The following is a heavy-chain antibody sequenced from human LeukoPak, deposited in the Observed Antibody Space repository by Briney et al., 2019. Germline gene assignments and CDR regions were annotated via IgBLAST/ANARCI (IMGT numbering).Heavy chain of an antibody. CDR2: IYYSGST. Sequence: SETLSLTCTVSGGSISSSSYYWGWIRQPPGKGLEWIGSIYYSGSTYYNPSLKSRVTISVDTSKNQFSLKLSSVTAADTAVYYCARDRLISEWWFDPWGQGTLVTVSP. D-gene: IGHD3-16*01. CDR1: GGSISSSSYY. CDR3: ARDRLISEWWFDP. V-gene: IGHV4-39*07. J-gene: IGHJ5*02.